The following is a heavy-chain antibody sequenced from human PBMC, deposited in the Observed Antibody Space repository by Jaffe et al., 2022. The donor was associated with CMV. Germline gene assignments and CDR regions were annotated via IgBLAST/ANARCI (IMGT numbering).Heavy chain of an antibody. Sequence: EVQLVESGGGLIQPGGSLRLSCAASGFTVSNNYMSWVRQAPGKGLEWVSVIYSGGSTYYADSVKGRFSISRDKSKNTLYLQMNSLRAEDTAVYYCARGYYDSSGYYDAFDIWGQGTMVTVSS. CDR2: IYSGGST. V-gene: IGHV3-53*01. J-gene: IGHJ3*02. D-gene: IGHD3-22*01. CDR3: ARGYYDSSGYYDAFDI. CDR1: GFTVSNNY.